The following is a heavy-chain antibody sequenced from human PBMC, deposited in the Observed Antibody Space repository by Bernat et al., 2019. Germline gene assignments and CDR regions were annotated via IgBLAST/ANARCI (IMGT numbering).Heavy chain of an antibody. CDR2: IWYDGSRK. J-gene: IGHJ4*02. CDR1: GFTFSNYG. CDR3: AREDPVTVRAVFDH. D-gene: IGHD2-21*02. V-gene: IGHV3-33*01. Sequence: QAQLVESGGGVVQPGMSLKVSCAASGFTFSNYGMNWVRQAPGKGLEWVAAIWYDGSRKFYADSVKGRFTISRDNSKNTLFLEMNSLRAEDTAVYYCAREDPVTVRAVFDHWGQGTLLSVSS.